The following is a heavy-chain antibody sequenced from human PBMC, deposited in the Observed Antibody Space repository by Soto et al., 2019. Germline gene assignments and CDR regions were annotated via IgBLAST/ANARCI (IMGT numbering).Heavy chain of an antibody. D-gene: IGHD3-3*01. J-gene: IGHJ6*02. CDR3: ARIKLVEWFFINVDVYDMDV. Sequence: EVQLVESGGGLVQPGGSLRLSCAASGFTLSSYAVNWVRQAPGKGLEWVAYISADSRTIHYGDSVKDRFTISRHNAGNSVYLQMNSLRDEDTAVYYCARIKLVEWFFINVDVYDMDVWGQGTPVTVSS. CDR1: GFTLSSYA. CDR2: ISADSRTI. V-gene: IGHV3-48*02.